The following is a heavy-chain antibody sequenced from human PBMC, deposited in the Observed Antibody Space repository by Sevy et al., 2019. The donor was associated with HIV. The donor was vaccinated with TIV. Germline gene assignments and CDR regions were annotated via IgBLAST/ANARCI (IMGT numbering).Heavy chain of an antibody. CDR3: ARGRRYCCSTSCPLGYYFDY. V-gene: IGHV1-2*02. CDR1: GYTFTGYY. Sequence: ASVKVSCKASGYTFTGYYMHWVRQAPGQGLEWMGWINPNSGGTNYAQKFQGRVTMTRDTSISTAYMELSRLRSDDTAGFYWARGRRYCCSTSCPLGYYFDYWGQGTLVTVSS. J-gene: IGHJ4*02. D-gene: IGHD2-2*01. CDR2: INPNSGGT.